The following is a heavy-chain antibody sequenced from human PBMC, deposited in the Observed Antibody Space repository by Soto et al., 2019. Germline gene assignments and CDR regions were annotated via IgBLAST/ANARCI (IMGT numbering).Heavy chain of an antibody. CDR2: IHYSGRT. J-gene: IGHJ4*02. Sequence: QVFLQESGPGLVKPSENLSLTCTVSGGSNSNYYWTWVRQSPGKGLEWVGYIHYSGRTHYNPSLESRVTISADTSKKQFSLKVNFLTAADTAVYHCVYTTGWPGFDFWGQGILVTVSS. CDR3: VYTTGWPGFDF. V-gene: IGHV4-59*03. D-gene: IGHD6-19*01. CDR1: GGSNSNYY.